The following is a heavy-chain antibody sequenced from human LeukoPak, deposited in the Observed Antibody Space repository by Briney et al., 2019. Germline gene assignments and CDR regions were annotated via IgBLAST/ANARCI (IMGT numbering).Heavy chain of an antibody. CDR3: ARLGVRPGSSRWYKVAYYFDY. Sequence: GESLKISCKGSGYSFNSYWIGWVRQMPGKGLEWMGIIYPGDSDTRYSPSFQGQVTISADKSISTAYLQWSSLKASDTAMYYCARLGVRPGSSRWYKVAYYFDYWGQGTLVTVSS. V-gene: IGHV5-51*01. CDR2: IYPGDSDT. J-gene: IGHJ4*02. CDR1: GYSFNSYW. D-gene: IGHD6-13*01.